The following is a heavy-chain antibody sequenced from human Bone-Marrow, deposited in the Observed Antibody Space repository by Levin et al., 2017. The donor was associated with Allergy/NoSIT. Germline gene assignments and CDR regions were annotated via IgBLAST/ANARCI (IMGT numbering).Heavy chain of an antibody. D-gene: IGHD3-10*01. CDR2: ISYDGSNK. Sequence: GESLKTSCAASGFTFSSYAMHWVRQAPGKGLEWVAVISYDGSNKYYADSVKGRFTISRDNSKNTLFLQMNSLRAEDTAVYYCARGRSDSGSYYPFDPWGQGTLVTVSS. CDR1: GFTFSSYA. V-gene: IGHV3-30-3*01. J-gene: IGHJ5*02. CDR3: ARGRSDSGSYYPFDP.